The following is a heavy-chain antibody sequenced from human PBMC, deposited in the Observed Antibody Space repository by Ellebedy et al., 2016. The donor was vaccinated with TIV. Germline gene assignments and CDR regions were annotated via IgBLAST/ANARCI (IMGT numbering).Heavy chain of an antibody. V-gene: IGHV3-30*18. CDR1: GFTFSSYG. D-gene: IGHD7-27*01. CDR2: ISYDGSNK. Sequence: GGSLRLSCAASGFTFSSYGMHWVRQAPGKGLEWVAVISYDGSNKYYADSVKGRFTISRDNSKNTLYQQMNSLRAEDTAVYYCAKDGTGDDAFDIWGQGTMVTVSS. J-gene: IGHJ3*02. CDR3: AKDGTGDDAFDI.